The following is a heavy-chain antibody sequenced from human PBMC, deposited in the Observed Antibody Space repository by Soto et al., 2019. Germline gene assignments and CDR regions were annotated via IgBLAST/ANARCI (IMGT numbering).Heavy chain of an antibody. Sequence: QVQLVESGGGVVQPGRSLRLSCAASGFTFSSYAMHWVRQAPGKGLEWVAVISYDGSNKYYADSVKGRFTIPRDNSKNTLYLQMNSLRAEDTAVYYCARDMVVVAASFWFDPWGQGTLVTVSS. CDR1: GFTFSSYA. CDR2: ISYDGSNK. V-gene: IGHV3-30-3*01. J-gene: IGHJ5*02. D-gene: IGHD2-15*01. CDR3: ARDMVVVAASFWFDP.